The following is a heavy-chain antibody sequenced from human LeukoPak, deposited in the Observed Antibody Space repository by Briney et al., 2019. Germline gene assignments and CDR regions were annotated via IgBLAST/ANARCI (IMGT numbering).Heavy chain of an antibody. Sequence: GGSLRLSCAASGFTFSSFSMNWVRQAPGKGLEWVSYIRTSGTNTDYTGSVKGRFTISRDNTKNSLYLQMNSLRAEDTAVYYCAREYSSSSTHYWGQGTLVTVSS. V-gene: IGHV3-48*04. D-gene: IGHD6-6*01. CDR2: IRTSGTNT. J-gene: IGHJ4*02. CDR1: GFTFSSFS. CDR3: AREYSSSSTHY.